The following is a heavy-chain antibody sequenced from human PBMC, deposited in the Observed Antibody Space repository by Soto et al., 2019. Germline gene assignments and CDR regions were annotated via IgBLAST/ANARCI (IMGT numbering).Heavy chain of an antibody. CDR3: ARETYGDYVGYFDP. V-gene: IGHV4-59*02. CDR2: IYYGGST. CDR1: GDSVSRYY. D-gene: IGHD4-17*01. Sequence: SGTLSPTRPFSGDSVSRYYLSWVRQPPGKGLEWIGYIYYGGSTNYNPSLKSRVIISVDRSKNQFSLKVRSVTAADTAVYYCARETYGDYVGYFDPWGQGIQVTVSS. J-gene: IGHJ5*02.